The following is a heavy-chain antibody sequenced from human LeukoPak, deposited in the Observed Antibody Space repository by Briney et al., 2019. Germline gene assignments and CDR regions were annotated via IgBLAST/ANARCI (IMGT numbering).Heavy chain of an antibody. CDR2: FDPEDGET. V-gene: IGHV1-24*01. D-gene: IGHD1-14*01. J-gene: IGHJ4*02. CDR1: GYTLTELS. Sequence: VGPVKVSCKVSGYTLTELSMHWVRQAPGKGLEWMGGFDPEDGETIYAQKFQGRVTMTEDTSTDTAYMELSSLRSEDTAVYYCATSNPRLLEPRGGFDYWGQGTLVTVSS. CDR3: ATSNPRLLEPRGGFDY.